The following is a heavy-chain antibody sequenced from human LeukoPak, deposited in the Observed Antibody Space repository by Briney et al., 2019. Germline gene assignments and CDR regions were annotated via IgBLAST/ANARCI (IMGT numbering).Heavy chain of an antibody. Sequence: PSETLSLTCNVSGVSVSTSHWNWIRQRPGKGLEWIGCLSYTGKTDYNPSLKSRVSISLGSSNNHFSLKLTSVTDADTAVYYCSEGYFEPFDHWGQGILVTVSS. D-gene: IGHD2/OR15-2a*01. V-gene: IGHV4-59*02. CDR2: LSYTGKT. J-gene: IGHJ4*02. CDR3: SEGYFEPFDH. CDR1: GVSVSTSH.